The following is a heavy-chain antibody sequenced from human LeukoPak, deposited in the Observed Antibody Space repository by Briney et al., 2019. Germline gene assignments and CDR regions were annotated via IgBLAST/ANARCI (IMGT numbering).Heavy chain of an antibody. CDR1: GFTFSNAW. D-gene: IGHD3-22*01. CDR3: TGYHDTSGYHVDY. V-gene: IGHV3-15*01. Sequence: PGGSLRLSCAASGFTFSNAWMSWVRQAPGKGLEWVGRIKSKTDGGTTDYAAPVKGRFSISRDDSENTLYLQMNRLRTEDTGVYYCTGYHDTSGYHVDYWGQGTLVTVSS. J-gene: IGHJ4*02. CDR2: IKSKTDGGTT.